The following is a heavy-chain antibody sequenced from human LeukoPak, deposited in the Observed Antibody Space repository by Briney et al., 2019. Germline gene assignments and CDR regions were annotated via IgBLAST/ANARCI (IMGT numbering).Heavy chain of an antibody. J-gene: IGHJ4*02. V-gene: IGHV4-59*01. CDR3: ARAAPYSSDFDY. D-gene: IGHD6-19*01. Sequence: PSETLSLTYTVSGGSISSYYWSWIRQPPGKGLEWIGYIYYSGSTNYNPSLKSRVTISVDTSKNQFSLKLSSVTAADTAVYYCARAAPYSSDFDYWGQGTLVTVSS. CDR2: IYYSGST. CDR1: GGSISSYY.